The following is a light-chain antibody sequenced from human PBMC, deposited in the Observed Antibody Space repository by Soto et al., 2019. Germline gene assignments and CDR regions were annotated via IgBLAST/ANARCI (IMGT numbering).Light chain of an antibody. CDR2: DNS. V-gene: IGLV1-40*01. CDR3: HSYDVSLRGPA. J-gene: IGLJ2*01. Sequence: QSVLTQPPSLSGAPGQRVTISCTGSRSNIGAGYDVHWYQHLPGTAPKVLIFDNSNRPSGVPDRFSGSKSGTSASLAITGPQAADEAVYYCHSYDVSLRGPAFGGGTKLTVL. CDR1: RSNIGAGYD.